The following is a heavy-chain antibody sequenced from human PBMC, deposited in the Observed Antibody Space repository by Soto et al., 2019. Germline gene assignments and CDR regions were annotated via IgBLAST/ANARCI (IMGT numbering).Heavy chain of an antibody. CDR1: GGCLNNYY. J-gene: IGHJ3*02. D-gene: IGHD1-26*01. CDR3: ARDGGPEVGAIDDAFDM. V-gene: IGHV4-59*12. Sequence: SETLYLTCCGSGGCLNNYYLSWVRQRPGKGLEYILYIYYCGSTNYNSSLKIRVTISLSTSKNQFSLIVSSVTAAETAVYYCARDGGPEVGAIDDAFDMWGEGKMVTVPS. CDR2: IYYCGST.